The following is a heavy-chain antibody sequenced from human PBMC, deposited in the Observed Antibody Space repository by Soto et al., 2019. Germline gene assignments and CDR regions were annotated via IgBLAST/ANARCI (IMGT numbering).Heavy chain of an antibody. CDR3: XXXXXXXXXXAFDI. V-gene: IGHV3-23*01. CDR1: GFTFTIYA. Sequence: EVQLLDSGGGLVQPGGSLRLSCAASGFTFTIYAMTWVRQAPGKGLEWVSTISGSGGTAYYADSVKGRFTFSRDNSKXXXXXXXXXXXXXXXXXXXXXXXXXXXXXXAFDIWGQGTMVTVSS. J-gene: IGHJ3*02. CDR2: ISGSGGTA.